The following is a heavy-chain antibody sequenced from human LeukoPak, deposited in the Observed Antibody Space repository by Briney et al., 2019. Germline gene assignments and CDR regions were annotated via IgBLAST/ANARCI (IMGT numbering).Heavy chain of an antibody. V-gene: IGHV1-69*13. J-gene: IGHJ6*02. Sequence: GASVKVSCKASGGTFSSYAISWVRQAPGQGLEWMGGIIPIFGTANYAQKFQGRVTITADESTSTAYMELSSLRSEDTAVYYCAREHGVFCVKQKTAYDMDVWGQGTTVTVSS. CDR1: GGTFSSYA. CDR2: IIPIFGTA. CDR3: AREHGVFCVKQKTAYDMDV. D-gene: IGHD3-9*01.